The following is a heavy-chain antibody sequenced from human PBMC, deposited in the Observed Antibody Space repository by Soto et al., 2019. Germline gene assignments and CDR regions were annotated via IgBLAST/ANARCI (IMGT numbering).Heavy chain of an antibody. CDR3: ARVNTAYCSGGSCYSDWFDP. CDR1: GGTFSSYA. D-gene: IGHD2-15*01. CDR2: IIPIFGTA. J-gene: IGHJ5*02. V-gene: IGHV1-69*01. Sequence: QVQLVQSGAEVKKPGSSVKVSCKASGGTFSSYAISWVRQAPGQGLEWMGGIIPIFGTANYAQKFQSRVTITADESTSTAYLALSRLRSEDTAVYYFARVNTAYCSGGSCYSDWFDPWGQGPLVTVS.